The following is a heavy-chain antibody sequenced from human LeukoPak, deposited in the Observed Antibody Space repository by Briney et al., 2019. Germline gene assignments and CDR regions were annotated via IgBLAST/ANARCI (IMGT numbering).Heavy chain of an antibody. D-gene: IGHD6-13*01. J-gene: IGHJ6*02. CDR2: VYYRGST. CDR3: ARDMTRAVPIPGTYYYAYAMDV. Sequence: PSETLSLTCTVSGGSISSYFWNWIRQSPGKGLEWVGYVYYRGSTNYNPSLKSRVNISVDKYKKQFSLELSSVTAADTAVYYCARDMTRAVPIPGTYYYAYAMDVWGQGTTVTVSS. CDR1: GGSISSYF. V-gene: IGHV4-59*01.